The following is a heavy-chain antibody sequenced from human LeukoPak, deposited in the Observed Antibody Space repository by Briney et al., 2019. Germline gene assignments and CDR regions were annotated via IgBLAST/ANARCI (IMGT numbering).Heavy chain of an antibody. CDR1: GGSISSGSYY. V-gene: IGHV4-61*02. CDR3: ARDAREYDYVWGSYRSNWFDP. D-gene: IGHD3-16*02. CDR2: IYTSGST. J-gene: IGHJ5*02. Sequence: PSETLSLTCTVSGGSISSGSYYWSWIRQPAGKGLEWIARIYTSGSTNYNPSLKSRVTISVDTSKNQFSLKLSSVTAADTAVYYCARDAREYDYVWGSYRSNWFDPWGQGTLVTVSS.